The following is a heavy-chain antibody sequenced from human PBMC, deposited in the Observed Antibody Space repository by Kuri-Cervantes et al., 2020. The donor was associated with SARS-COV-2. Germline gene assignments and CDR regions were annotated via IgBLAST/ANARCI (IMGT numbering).Heavy chain of an antibody. CDR2: IWNDGSNK. D-gene: IGHD4-23*01. Sequence: GGSLRLSCVGSGFIFSDYGIHWVRQAPGKGLEWVAGIWNDGSNKYFAASVKGRFTISRDNAKNSLYLQMNSLRAEDTAVYYCARDYPLRWPFWNYYYYMDVWGKGTTVTVSS. J-gene: IGHJ6*03. CDR1: GFIFSDYG. V-gene: IGHV3-33*01. CDR3: ARDYPLRWPFWNYYYYMDV.